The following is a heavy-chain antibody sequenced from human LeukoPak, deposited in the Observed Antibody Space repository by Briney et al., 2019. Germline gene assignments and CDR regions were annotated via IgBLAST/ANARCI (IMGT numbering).Heavy chain of an antibody. Sequence: PGGSLRLSCAASGFTFSSYWMNCVRQAPGKGLEWVASLKQDESEKYYVDSVKGRFTIFRDNAQNSLYLQMINLRADDTAVYYWARGGGAYYDFWSGIYNWFDPWGQGTLVTVSS. CDR2: LKQDESEK. J-gene: IGHJ5*02. CDR3: ARGGGAYYDFWSGIYNWFDP. V-gene: IGHV3-7*05. CDR1: GFTFSSYW. D-gene: IGHD3-3*01.